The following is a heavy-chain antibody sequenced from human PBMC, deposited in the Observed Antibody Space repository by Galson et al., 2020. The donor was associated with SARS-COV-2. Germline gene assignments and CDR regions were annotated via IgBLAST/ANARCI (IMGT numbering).Heavy chain of an antibody. J-gene: IGHJ3*02. Sequence: ASVKVSCKASGYTFTSYGISWVRQAPGQGLEWMGWISAYNGNTNYAQKLQGRVTMTTDTSTSTAYMELRSLRSDDTAVYYCARSRIIIAAAGTRGAFDIWGQGTMVTVSS. CDR3: ARSRIIIAAAGTRGAFDI. CDR1: GYTFTSYG. CDR2: ISAYNGNT. D-gene: IGHD6-13*01. V-gene: IGHV1-18*04.